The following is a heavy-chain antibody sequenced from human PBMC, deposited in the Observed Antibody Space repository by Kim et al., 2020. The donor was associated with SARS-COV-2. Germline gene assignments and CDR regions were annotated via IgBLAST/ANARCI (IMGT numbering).Heavy chain of an antibody. CDR1: GFTFSDYY. Sequence: GGSLRLSCAASGFTFSDYYMNWIRQAPGKGLEWVSYISGSSTYTNYADSVKGRFTISRDNAKNSLYLQMNSLRAEDTAVYYCARDWSPGVMASAFGYWGQGTLLTVSS. CDR2: ISGSSTYT. V-gene: IGHV3-11*06. D-gene: IGHD2-8*01. CDR3: ARDWSPGVMASAFGY. J-gene: IGHJ4*02.